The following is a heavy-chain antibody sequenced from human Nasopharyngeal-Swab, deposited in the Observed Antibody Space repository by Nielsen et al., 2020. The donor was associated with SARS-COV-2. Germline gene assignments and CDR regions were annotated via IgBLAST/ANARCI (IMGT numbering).Heavy chain of an antibody. V-gene: IGHV3-23*01. CDR2: ISGCGGST. CDR3: AKTNSGDDGRLDY. D-gene: IGHD5-12*01. J-gene: IGHJ4*02. Sequence: GESLKISCAASGFTLSSYAMRWVRQAPGKGLEWVSAISGCGGSTYQADSVKGRFTISRDNSKNTLYQQMNSLSAEDTAVYYCAKTNSGDDGRLDYWGQGTLVTVSS. CDR1: GFTLSSYA.